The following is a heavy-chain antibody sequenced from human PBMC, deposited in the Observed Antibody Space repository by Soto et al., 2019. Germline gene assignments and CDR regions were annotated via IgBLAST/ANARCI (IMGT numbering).Heavy chain of an antibody. Sequence: GASVKVSCRASGYTFTCYYIHWVRQAPGQRLEWTGWINAGNGNTKYSEKFQGRVTITRDTSASTAYLELSSLRSEDTAVYYCARDPNDSSAYYHHYYYGMDVWGQGTTVTVS. CDR2: INAGNGNT. CDR3: ARDPNDSSAYYHHYYYGMDV. J-gene: IGHJ6*02. V-gene: IGHV1-3*01. D-gene: IGHD3-22*01. CDR1: GYTFTCYY.